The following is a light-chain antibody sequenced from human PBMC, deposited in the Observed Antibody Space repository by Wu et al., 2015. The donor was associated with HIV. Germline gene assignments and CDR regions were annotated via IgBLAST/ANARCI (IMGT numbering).Light chain of an antibody. CDR3: QQRSGWPPSIT. CDR2: GAS. J-gene: IGKJ5*01. V-gene: IGKV3-11*01. CDR1: QSVSSY. Sequence: EIVLTQSPATLSLSPGERATLSCRASQSVSSYLAWYQQKPGQAPRLLIYGASTRATGIPARFSGGGSGTDFILTISSLQSEDFAVYYCQQRSGWPPSITFGQGTRLDIK.